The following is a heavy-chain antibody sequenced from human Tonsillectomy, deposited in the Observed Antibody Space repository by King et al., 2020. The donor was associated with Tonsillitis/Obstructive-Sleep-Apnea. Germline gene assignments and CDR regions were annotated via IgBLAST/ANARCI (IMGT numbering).Heavy chain of an antibody. Sequence: VQLPQWGAGLLRPSETLSLTCAVYGGSFSGYYWSWLRQPPGQGLEWIGEINHSGSTNYNPSLQSRVTISLDTSKNQFSLKLSSVTAADTAVYYCARENIVVVPAAMGGGFDHWGQGTLVTVSS. CDR1: GGSFSGYY. CDR3: ARENIVVVPAAMGGGFDH. D-gene: IGHD2-2*01. V-gene: IGHV4-34*01. J-gene: IGHJ4*02. CDR2: INHSGST.